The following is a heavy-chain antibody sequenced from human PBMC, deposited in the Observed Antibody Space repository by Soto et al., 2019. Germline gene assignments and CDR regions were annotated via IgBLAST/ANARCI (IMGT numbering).Heavy chain of an antibody. V-gene: IGHV1-2*04. J-gene: IGHJ6*02. CDR2: INPNSGGT. CDR3: ARDKEGTDFWSGYPYGMDV. D-gene: IGHD3-3*01. CDR1: GYTFTGYY. Sequence: ASVKVSCKASGYTFTGYYMHWVRQAPGQGLEWMGWINPNSGGTNYAQKFQGWVTMTRDTSISTAYMELSRLRSDDTAVYYCARDKEGTDFWSGYPYGMDVWGQGTTVTVSS.